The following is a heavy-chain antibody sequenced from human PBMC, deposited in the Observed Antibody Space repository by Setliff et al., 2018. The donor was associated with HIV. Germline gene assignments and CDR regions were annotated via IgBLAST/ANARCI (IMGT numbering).Heavy chain of an antibody. CDR2: IFFTGNT. CDR1: GGSISSHC. J-gene: IGHJ6*03. D-gene: IGHD2-2*01. CDR3: VRGYCSSTTCYEDYYYMDV. V-gene: IGHV4-59*11. Sequence: PSETLSLTCTVSGGSISSHCWSWIRQPPGKGLEYIGSIFFTGNTIYNPSLKARVTLSVDMSKNQVFLRLSSVTAADTAVYYCVRGYCSSTTCYEDYYYMDVWGKGSTVTVSS.